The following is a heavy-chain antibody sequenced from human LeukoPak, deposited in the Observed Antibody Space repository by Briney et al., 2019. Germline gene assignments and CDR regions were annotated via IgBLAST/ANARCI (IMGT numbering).Heavy chain of an antibody. CDR2: IYAGGDT. J-gene: IGHJ5*02. D-gene: IGHD5-12*01. Sequence: GGSLRLSCAVSGFIVSNNFMTWVRQAPGKGLEWIALIYAGGDTFYTDSVKGRFTISRDNSSNTLHLQMNNLTGEDTAMYFCAKYSPKVPIGTSFDPWGQGTLVTVSS. CDR3: AKYSPKVPIGTSFDP. CDR1: GFIVSNNF. V-gene: IGHV3-66*01.